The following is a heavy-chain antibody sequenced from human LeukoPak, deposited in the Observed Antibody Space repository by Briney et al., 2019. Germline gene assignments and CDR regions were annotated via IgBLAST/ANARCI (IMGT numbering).Heavy chain of an antibody. CDR1: GFTFTYSW. D-gene: IGHD1-14*01. CDR3: ARNRAAPEN. Sequence: GGSLRLSCAASGFTFTYSWMTWVRQAPGKGLEWVASIKQDGSVQHYVDSVKGRFAISRDNAKNALYLQMNSLRDEDTAIYYCARNRAAPENWGQGTLVTVSS. V-gene: IGHV3-7*01. CDR2: IKQDGSVQ. J-gene: IGHJ4*02.